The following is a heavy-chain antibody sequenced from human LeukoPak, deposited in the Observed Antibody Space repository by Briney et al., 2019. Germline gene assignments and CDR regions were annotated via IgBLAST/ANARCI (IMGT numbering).Heavy chain of an antibody. V-gene: IGHV4-59*01. D-gene: IGHD3-3*01. J-gene: IGHJ4*02. Sequence: SETLSLTCTVSGGSISSYYWSWIRQPPGKGLEWIGYIYYSGSTNYNPSLKSRVTISVDTSKNQFSLKLSSVTAADTAVYYCARGSTRYYDFWSGDVNFDYWGQGTLVTVSS. CDR3: ARGSTRYYDFWSGDVNFDY. CDR1: GGSISSYY. CDR2: IYYSGST.